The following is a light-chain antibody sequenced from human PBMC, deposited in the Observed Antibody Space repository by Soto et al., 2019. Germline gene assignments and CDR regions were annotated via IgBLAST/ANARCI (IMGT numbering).Light chain of an antibody. V-gene: IGKV3-15*01. Sequence: EIVMTQSPATLSVSPGERATLSCRASQSVSSNLAWYQQKPGQAPRVLIYGASTRATGIPARFSGSRSGTEFTLTISSLQSEDFAVYYGQHYNNWPRTFGQGTKVEIK. CDR2: GAS. CDR3: QHYNNWPRT. J-gene: IGKJ1*01. CDR1: QSVSSN.